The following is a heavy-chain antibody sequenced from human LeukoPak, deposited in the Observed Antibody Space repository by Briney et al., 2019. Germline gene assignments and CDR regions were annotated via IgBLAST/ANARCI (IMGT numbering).Heavy chain of an antibody. CDR2: IYYSGST. J-gene: IGHJ4*02. CDR1: GGFISSSSYY. V-gene: IGHV4-39*07. D-gene: IGHD3-22*01. Sequence: SETLSLTCTVSGGFISSSSYYWGWIRQPPGKGLEWIGSIYYSGSTYYNPSLKSRVTISVDTSKNQFSLRLSSVTAADTAVYYCGRARRDSSGRFDYWGQGTLVTVSS. CDR3: GRARRDSSGRFDY.